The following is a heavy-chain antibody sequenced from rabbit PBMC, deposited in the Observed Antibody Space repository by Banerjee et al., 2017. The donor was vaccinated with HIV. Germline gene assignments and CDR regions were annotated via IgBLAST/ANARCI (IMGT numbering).Heavy chain of an antibody. V-gene: IGHV1S45*01. CDR1: GFTLSSSYW. D-gene: IGHD8-1*01. CDR3: VRETETYAGYAGYSYYFNL. J-gene: IGHJ4*01. Sequence: QEQLEESGGDLVKPEGSLTLTCTASGFTLSSSYWICWVRQAPGKGLEWIACIYTGDGNTYYATWAKGRFTISSHNAQNTLYLQLNSLTAADTATYFCVRETETYAGYAGYSYYFNLWGPGTLVTVS. CDR2: IYTGDGNT.